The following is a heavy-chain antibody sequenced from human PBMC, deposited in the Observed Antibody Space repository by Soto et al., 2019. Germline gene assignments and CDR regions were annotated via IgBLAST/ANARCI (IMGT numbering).Heavy chain of an antibody. CDR3: ARGSNCSGGGRPRQLAY. Sequence: SETLSLTCTVSGGSISSYYWSWIRQPPGKGLEWIGYIYYSGSTNYNPSLKSRVTISVDTSKNQFSLKLSSVTAADTAVYYCARGSNCSGGGRPRQLAYWGQGTLVTVSS. CDR1: GGSISSYY. D-gene: IGHD2-15*01. J-gene: IGHJ4*02. CDR2: IYYSGST. V-gene: IGHV4-59*01.